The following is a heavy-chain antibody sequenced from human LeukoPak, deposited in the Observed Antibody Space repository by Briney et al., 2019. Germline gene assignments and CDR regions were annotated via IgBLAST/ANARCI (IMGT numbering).Heavy chain of an antibody. V-gene: IGHV3-23*01. CDR1: LLTFSSYA. D-gene: IGHD2-2*01. Sequence: GGSLCLSCALSLLTFSSYAMSWVGQAAGTGVEGFSAISGCGGSTYYAASVKGRFTIARDNSKNTLYLQMNSLRAEDTAVYYCAKDLGYCSSTSCYEYFDYWGQGTLVTVS. CDR3: AKDLGYCSSTSCYEYFDY. J-gene: IGHJ4*02. CDR2: ISGCGGST.